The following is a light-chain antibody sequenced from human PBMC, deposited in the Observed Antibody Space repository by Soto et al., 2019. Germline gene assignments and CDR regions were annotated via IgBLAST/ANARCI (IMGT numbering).Light chain of an antibody. Sequence: QSVLTQPPSASGTPGQRVTISCSGSSPNVGRNYVNWYQQVPATAPKLLIYTNDQRPSGVSDRFSGSKSGTSASLAISWLLSEDEAHYYCAAWDDSLNGPVFGGGTKLTVL. CDR3: AAWDDSLNGPV. J-gene: IGLJ2*01. CDR2: TND. V-gene: IGLV1-44*01. CDR1: SPNVGRNY.